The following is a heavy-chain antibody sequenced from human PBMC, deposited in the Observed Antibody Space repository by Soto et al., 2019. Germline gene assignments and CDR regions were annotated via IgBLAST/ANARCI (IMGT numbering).Heavy chain of an antibody. D-gene: IGHD3-10*01. V-gene: IGHV3-23*01. CDR1: GFTFGTTD. CDR3: VKNSGWFNT. J-gene: IGHJ5*02. CDR2: IDGSGGIT. Sequence: SLRLSCAASGFTFGTTDMSWVRQAPGEGLEWVSTIDGSGGITYYADSVKGRFTISRDNSRNTVYLQMNSLRGDDTALYYCVKNSGWFNTWGQGALVTVSS.